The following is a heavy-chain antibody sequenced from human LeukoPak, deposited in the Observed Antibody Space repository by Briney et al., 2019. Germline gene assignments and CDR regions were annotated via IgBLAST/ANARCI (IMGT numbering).Heavy chain of an antibody. V-gene: IGHV3-33*01. D-gene: IGHD5-12*01. J-gene: IGHJ4*02. CDR2: IWYDGSNK. Sequence: GGSLRLSCAASGFTFSSYGMHWVRQAPGKGLEWVAVIWYDGSNKYYADSVKGRFTIPRDNSKNTLYLQMNSLRAEDTAVYYCARAVGYAGNGNFDYWGQGNLVTVSS. CDR1: GFTFSSYG. CDR3: ARAVGYAGNGNFDY.